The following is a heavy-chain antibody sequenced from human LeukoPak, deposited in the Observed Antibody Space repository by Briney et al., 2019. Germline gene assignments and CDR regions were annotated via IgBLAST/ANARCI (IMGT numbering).Heavy chain of an antibody. D-gene: IGHD3-22*01. Sequence: GGSLRLSCAASGFTFSSYGMHWVRQAPGKGLEWVAFIRYDGSNKYYADSVKGRFTISRDSSKNTLYLQMNSLRAEDTAVYYCAKQPDSYYDSSGYYYYYYMDVWGKGTTVTISS. CDR1: GFTFSSYG. J-gene: IGHJ6*03. CDR3: AKQPDSYYDSSGYYYYYYMDV. V-gene: IGHV3-30*02. CDR2: IRYDGSNK.